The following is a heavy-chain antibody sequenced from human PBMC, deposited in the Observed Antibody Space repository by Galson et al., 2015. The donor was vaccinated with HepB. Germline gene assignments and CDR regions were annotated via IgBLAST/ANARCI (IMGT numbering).Heavy chain of an antibody. D-gene: IGHD3-10*01. J-gene: IGHJ5*02. CDR1: GFTFSNYA. CDR3: AKRVITSASSGFDP. Sequence: SLRLSCAASGFTFSNYAMTWVRQAPGKGLEWVSVISAPGITTYYADSVKGRFTISRDNSRNTVFLQMNSLRAEDTAIYFCAKRVITSASSGFDPWGQGTLVTVSS. V-gene: IGHV3-23*01. CDR2: ISAPGITT.